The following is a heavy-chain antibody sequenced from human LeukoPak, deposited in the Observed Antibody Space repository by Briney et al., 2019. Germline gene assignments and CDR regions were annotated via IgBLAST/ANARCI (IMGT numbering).Heavy chain of an antibody. D-gene: IGHD3-3*01. CDR3: ARAEYYDFWSGYSRGSFDY. J-gene: IGHJ4*02. V-gene: IGHV1-2*06. CDR2: INPNSGGT. Sequence: ASVKVSCKASGYTFTGYYMHWVRQAPGQGLEWMGRINPNSGGTNYAQKFQGRVTMTRDTSISTAYMKLSRLRSDDTAVYYCARAEYYDFWSGYSRGSFDYWGQGTLVTVSS. CDR1: GYTFTGYY.